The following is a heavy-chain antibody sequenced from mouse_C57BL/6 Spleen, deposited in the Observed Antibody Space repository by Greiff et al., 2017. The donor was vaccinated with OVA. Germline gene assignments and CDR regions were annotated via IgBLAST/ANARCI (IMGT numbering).Heavy chain of an antibody. CDR2: INPNNGGT. CDR3: ARSFGSKGWYFDV. J-gene: IGHJ1*03. D-gene: IGHD1-1*01. CDR1: GYTFTDYN. V-gene: IGHV1-22*01. Sequence: VQLKESGPELVKPGASVKMSCKASGYTFTDYNMHWVKQSHGKSLEWIGYINPNNGGTSYNQKFKGKATLTVNKSSSTAYMELRSLTSEDSAVYYCARSFGSKGWYFDVWGTGTTVTVSS.